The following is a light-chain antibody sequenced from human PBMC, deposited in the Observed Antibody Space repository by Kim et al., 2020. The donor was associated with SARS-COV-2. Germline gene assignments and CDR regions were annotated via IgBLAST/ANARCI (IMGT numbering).Light chain of an antibody. Sequence: DIQMTQSPSSLSASVGDRVTINCRASQSIRNYVNWYQHKPGKAPKLLIYGASNLHSGVPSRFSGSGSGTDFTFTITSLQPEDFATYYCQQSYSAPRTLGGGTKVDIK. CDR3: QQSYSAPRT. CDR1: QSIRNY. J-gene: IGKJ4*01. V-gene: IGKV1-39*01. CDR2: GAS.